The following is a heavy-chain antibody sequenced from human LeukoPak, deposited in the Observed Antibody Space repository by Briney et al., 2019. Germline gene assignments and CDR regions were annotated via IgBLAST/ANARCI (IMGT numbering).Heavy chain of an antibody. D-gene: IGHD4-23*01. CDR1: GGSFSGYY. V-gene: IGHV4-34*01. CDR3: ARQLRWYHKLDY. CDR2: INHSGST. Sequence: PSETLSLTCAVYGGSFSGYYWSWIRQPPGKGLEWIGEINHSGSTNYNPSLKSRVTISVDTSKNQFSLKLSSVTAADTAVYYCARQLRWYHKLDYWGQGTLVTVSS. J-gene: IGHJ4*02.